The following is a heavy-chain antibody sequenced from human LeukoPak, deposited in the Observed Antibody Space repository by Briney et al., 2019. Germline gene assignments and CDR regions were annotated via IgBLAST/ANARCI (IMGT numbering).Heavy chain of an antibody. J-gene: IGHJ4*02. D-gene: IGHD7-27*01. CDR2: IKTDESQI. V-gene: IGHV3-7*01. CDR3: ARDLNWETY. CDR1: GFTFSSYW. Sequence: GGSLRLSCVASGFTFSSYWMTWVRQAPGKGLEWVANIKTDESQIYYVDSVKGRFTISRDNAKNSSYLQMNSLRAEDTAVYYCARDLNWETYWGQGTLVSVSS.